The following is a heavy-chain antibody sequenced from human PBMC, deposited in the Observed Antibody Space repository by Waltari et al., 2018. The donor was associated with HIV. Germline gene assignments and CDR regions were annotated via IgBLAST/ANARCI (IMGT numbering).Heavy chain of an antibody. Sequence: QLVESGGGVVQPGKSLRVTCVASGFTFSNYGMHWVRQAPGKGMEWVGSVWYDGKNKYYADSLKGRFTISRDDSKKTVYLLMNNLKSEDTAMYYCSKDRDYGDYDPFFDEWGQGTLVSVSS. J-gene: IGHJ4*02. CDR2: VWYDGKNK. CDR1: GFTFSNYG. D-gene: IGHD4-17*01. V-gene: IGHV3-30*18. CDR3: SKDRDYGDYDPFFDE.